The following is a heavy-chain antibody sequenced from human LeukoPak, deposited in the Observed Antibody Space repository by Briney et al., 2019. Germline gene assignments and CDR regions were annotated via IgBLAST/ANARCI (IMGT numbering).Heavy chain of an antibody. CDR2: ISAYNGNT. D-gene: IGHD1-26*01. Sequence: ASVKVSCKPSGYTFTNNGTSWVRRPPGQGLGGMGWISAYNGNTIYAQKLQGRVTMTTDTSTSTAYMELRSLRSGDTAVYYCARDEIVGAPQIDYWGQGTLVTLSS. CDR3: ARDEIVGAPQIDY. CDR1: GYTFTNNG. V-gene: IGHV1-18*01. J-gene: IGHJ4*02.